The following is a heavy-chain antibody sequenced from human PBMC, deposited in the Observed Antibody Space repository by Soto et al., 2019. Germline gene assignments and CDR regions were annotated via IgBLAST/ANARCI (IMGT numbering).Heavy chain of an antibody. CDR3: ARSPVTPPNWFDR. CDR1: GFTCSSSW. Sequence: EVQLVESGGALIQPGGSLRLSCVVSGFTCSSSWMHWVRQAPGKGLVWVSRINSDESGTTYADSVKGRFTISRDNAKNTLYLQMNSLRIEDTAVYYCARSPVTPPNWFDRWGQGTLVTVSS. J-gene: IGHJ5*02. V-gene: IGHV3-74*01. CDR2: INSDESGT. D-gene: IGHD2-21*02.